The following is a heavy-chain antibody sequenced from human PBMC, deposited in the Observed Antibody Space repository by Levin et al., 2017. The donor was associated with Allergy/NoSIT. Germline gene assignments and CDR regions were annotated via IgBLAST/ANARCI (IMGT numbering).Heavy chain of an antibody. CDR3: ARGTRVTIDYFDY. J-gene: IGHJ4*02. D-gene: IGHD3-9*01. CDR2: ISSSSSTI. CDR1: GFTFSSYS. Sequence: GGSLRLSCAASGFTFSSYSMNWVRQAPGKGLEWVSYISSSSSTIYYADSVKGRFTISRDNAKNSLYLQMNSLRDEDTAVYNCARGTRVTIDYFDYWGQGTLVTVSS. V-gene: IGHV3-48*02.